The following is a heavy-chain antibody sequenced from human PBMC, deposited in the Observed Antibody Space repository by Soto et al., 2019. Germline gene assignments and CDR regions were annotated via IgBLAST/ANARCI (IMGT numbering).Heavy chain of an antibody. CDR2: IYHSGST. Sequence: PXETRSLTCAVSGGSISSGGSSWSWIRQPPGKGLEWIGYIYHSGSTYYNPSLKSRVTISVDRSKNQFSLKLSSVTAADTAVYYCARAPRTTGWFDLWGQGTLVTVSS. D-gene: IGHD1-7*01. J-gene: IGHJ5*02. CDR1: GGSISSGGSS. V-gene: IGHV4-30-2*01. CDR3: ARAPRTTGWFDL.